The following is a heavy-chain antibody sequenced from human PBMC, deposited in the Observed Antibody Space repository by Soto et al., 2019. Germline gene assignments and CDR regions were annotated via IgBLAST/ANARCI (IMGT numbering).Heavy chain of an antibody. Sequence: ASVKVSCKASGYTFTEYNINWVRQASGQGLEWMGWMNPDSGNTGYAEKFQGRVTMTRNRSISTAYMELSGLRSDDTAVYYCAREAASDPSFYYHYMDVWGKRTTVTVSS. CDR1: GYTFTEYN. J-gene: IGHJ6*03. D-gene: IGHD3-10*01. CDR2: MNPDSGNT. V-gene: IGHV1-8*01. CDR3: AREAASDPSFYYHYMDV.